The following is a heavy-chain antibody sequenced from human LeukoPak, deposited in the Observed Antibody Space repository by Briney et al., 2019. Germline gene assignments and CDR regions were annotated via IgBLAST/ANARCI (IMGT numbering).Heavy chain of an antibody. J-gene: IGHJ4*02. CDR3: ARDQYDTWSRRGNFDS. V-gene: IGHV3-21*04. CDR2: ISISSSYI. D-gene: IGHD3-3*01. CDR1: GFIFSSYS. Sequence: PGGSLRLSCAASGFIFSSYSMNWVRQAPGKGLEWVSSISISSSYIYYADSVRGRFTISRDNAKSSLSLQMNSLRAEDTAVFYCARDQYDTWSRRGNFDSWGQGTLVIVSS.